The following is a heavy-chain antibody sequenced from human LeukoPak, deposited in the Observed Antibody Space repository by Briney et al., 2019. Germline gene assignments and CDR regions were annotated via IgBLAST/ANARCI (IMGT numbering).Heavy chain of an antibody. J-gene: IGHJ4*02. V-gene: IGHV4-34*01. CDR2: INHSGSA. Sequence: SETLSLTCAVYGGSFSGYYWSWIRQPPGNGLEWIGEINHSGSANYNPSLKSRVTISVDTSKNQFSLRLSSVTATDTAVYYCALRYSSGHYPDYWGQGTLVTVSS. CDR3: ALRYSSGHYPDY. D-gene: IGHD3-22*01. CDR1: GGSFSGYY.